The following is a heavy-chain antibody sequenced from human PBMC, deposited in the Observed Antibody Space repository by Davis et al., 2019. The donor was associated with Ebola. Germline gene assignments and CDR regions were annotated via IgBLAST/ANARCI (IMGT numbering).Heavy chain of an antibody. Sequence: ASVKVSCKTSGYTFSGYAISWVRQAPGQGLEWIGRINAYNGHTNYAQKFQGRVTVSTDTSTSTAYMELRSLRSDDTALYYCARDATTVTTIWFDPWGQGTLVTVSS. J-gene: IGHJ5*02. D-gene: IGHD4-17*01. CDR1: GYTFSGYA. V-gene: IGHV1-18*01. CDR2: INAYNGHT. CDR3: ARDATTVTTIWFDP.